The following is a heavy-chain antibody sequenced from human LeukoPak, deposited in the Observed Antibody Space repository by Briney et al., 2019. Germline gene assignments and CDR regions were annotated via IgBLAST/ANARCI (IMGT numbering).Heavy chain of an antibody. Sequence: ASVKVSCKASGYTFTSCDINWVRQATGQGLEWMGWMNPNSGNTGYGQSLQGRITMTRDISIGTASMELSNLTSEDTAIYYCTRGSSGRRDNWGQGTLVTVSA. V-gene: IGHV1-8*01. CDR2: MNPNSGNT. CDR3: TRGSSGRRDN. J-gene: IGHJ4*02. CDR1: GYTFTSCD. D-gene: IGHD6-19*01.